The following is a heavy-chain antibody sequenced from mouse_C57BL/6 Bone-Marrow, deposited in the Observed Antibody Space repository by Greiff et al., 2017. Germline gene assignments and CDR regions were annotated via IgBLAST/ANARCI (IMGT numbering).Heavy chain of an antibody. CDR1: GYTFTSYG. CDR3: ARGGYYSNVLAY. V-gene: IGHV1-81*01. D-gene: IGHD2-5*01. Sequence: QVQLQQSGAELARPGASVKLSCKASGYTFTSYGISWVKQRPGQGLEWIGEIYPRSGNTYYNEKFKGKATLTADKSSSTAYMELRSLTSEDSAVYFWARGGYYSNVLAYWGQGTLVTVSA. CDR2: IYPRSGNT. J-gene: IGHJ3*01.